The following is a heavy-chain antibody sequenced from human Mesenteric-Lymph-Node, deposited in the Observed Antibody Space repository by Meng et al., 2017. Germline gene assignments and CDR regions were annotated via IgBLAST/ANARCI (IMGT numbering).Heavy chain of an antibody. CDR1: GGSLSGYY. J-gene: IGHJ4*02. V-gene: IGHV4-34*02. CDR2: VYHNGVT. D-gene: IGHD3-10*01. CDR3: ARGGATPMIIKY. Sequence: QLQLKQWGAGVLKPSETLSRTCAAYGGSLSGYYWSWIRQPPGKGLEWMGEVYHNGVTKYSPSLRSRVVISIDTSKNQFYLNLRSVSAADTAMYYCARGGATPMIIKYWGPGTLVTVSS.